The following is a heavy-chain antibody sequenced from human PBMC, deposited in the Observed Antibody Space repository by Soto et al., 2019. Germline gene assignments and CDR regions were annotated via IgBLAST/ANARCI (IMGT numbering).Heavy chain of an antibody. CDR3: ARADPDCTGGSCYGMDV. CDR2: MFYSGNI. D-gene: IGHD2-8*02. V-gene: IGHV4-59*01. Sequence: SETLSLTCTVSGGFISNNYWSWIRQPPGKGLEWIAYMFYSGNINYNPSLRSRVTMSVDTSKNQFSLRLSSVTAADTAVYYCARADPDCTGGSCYGMDVWGQGTTVTVSS. J-gene: IGHJ6*02. CDR1: GGFISNNY.